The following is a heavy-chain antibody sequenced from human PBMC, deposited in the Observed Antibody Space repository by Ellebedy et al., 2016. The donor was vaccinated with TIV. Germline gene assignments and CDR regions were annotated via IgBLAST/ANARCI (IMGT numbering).Heavy chain of an antibody. Sequence: ASVKVSCXASGGTFSNSALNWVRQAPGQGLEWMGWISPYLGTTDYAQKLQGRVTMTRDKSTSTVYMELRSLRSADTAVYYCARDRGELDFDYWGQGTLVSVSS. V-gene: IGHV1-18*01. CDR3: ARDRGELDFDY. CDR2: ISPYLGTT. D-gene: IGHD3-10*01. CDR1: GGTFSNSA. J-gene: IGHJ4*02.